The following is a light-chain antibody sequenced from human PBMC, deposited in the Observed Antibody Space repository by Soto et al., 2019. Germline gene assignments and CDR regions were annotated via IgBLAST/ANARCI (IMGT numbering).Light chain of an antibody. CDR3: SSYAGRTNVV. V-gene: IGLV2-8*01. J-gene: IGLJ3*02. CDR1: SSDVGGYNY. Sequence: QSALTQPPSASGSPGQSVTISCTGTSSDVGGYNYVSWYQQHPGKAPKLMIYEVSKRPSGVPDRFSGSKSGNTASLTVSGPQAEDGADYYCSSYAGRTNVVFGGGTKLTVL. CDR2: EVS.